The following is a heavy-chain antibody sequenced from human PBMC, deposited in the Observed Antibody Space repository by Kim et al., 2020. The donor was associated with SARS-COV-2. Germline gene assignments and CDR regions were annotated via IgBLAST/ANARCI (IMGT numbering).Heavy chain of an antibody. D-gene: IGHD3-22*01. Sequence: KCQGRVTITRDTSASTAYMELSSRRSEDTAVYYCARDPGYYYDSSGPIDYWGQGTLVTVSS. J-gene: IGHJ4*02. CDR3: ARDPGYYYDSSGPIDY. V-gene: IGHV1-3*01.